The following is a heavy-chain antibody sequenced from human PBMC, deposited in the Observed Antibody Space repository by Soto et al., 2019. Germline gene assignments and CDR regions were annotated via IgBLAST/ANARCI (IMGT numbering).Heavy chain of an antibody. J-gene: IGHJ4*02. D-gene: IGHD6-19*01. V-gene: IGHV3-30*18. CDR1: GFTFSSYG. CDR2: ISYDGINK. CDR3: AKDYLSIHTSGYDY. Sequence: QVQLVESGGGVVQPGRSLRLSCAASGFTFSSYGMHWVRQAPGKGLEWVAVISYDGINKYYADSVKGRFTISRDDSKNTLYLQMSSLRAEDTAVYYCAKDYLSIHTSGYDYWGQGTLVTVSS.